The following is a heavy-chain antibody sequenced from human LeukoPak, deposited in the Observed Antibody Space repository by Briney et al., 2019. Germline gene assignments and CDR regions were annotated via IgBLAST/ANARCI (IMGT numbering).Heavy chain of an antibody. J-gene: IGHJ1*01. CDR1: GFTFSSYS. D-gene: IGHD3-22*01. V-gene: IGHV3-48*04. Sequence: GGSLRLSCAASGFTFSSYSMNWVRQAPGKGLEWVSYISSSSSTIYYADSVKGRFTISRDNAKNSLYLQMNSLRAEDTAVYYCAKDISGGSGYSQSLQYWGQGTLVTVSS. CDR2: ISSSSSTI. CDR3: AKDISGGSGYSQSLQY.